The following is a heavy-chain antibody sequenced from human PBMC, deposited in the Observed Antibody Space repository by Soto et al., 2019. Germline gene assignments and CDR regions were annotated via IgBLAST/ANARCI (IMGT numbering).Heavy chain of an antibody. CDR2: ISDSGTSA. CDR3: AKDAAVLRNFDWSYYFDA. Sequence: EVQLLESGGALVQPGGSLRLSCAASGFNFGSYVMSWVRQAPGRGLEWVSAISDSGTSASYADSVKGRFTISRDKSKHTVYLELKSLTAEDTAMYYCAKDAAVLRNFDWSYYFDAWGQGTLVTVSS. V-gene: IGHV3-23*01. D-gene: IGHD3-9*01. CDR1: GFNFGSYV. J-gene: IGHJ4*02.